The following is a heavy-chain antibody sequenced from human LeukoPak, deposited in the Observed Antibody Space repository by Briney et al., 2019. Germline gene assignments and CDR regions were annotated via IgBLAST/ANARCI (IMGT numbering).Heavy chain of an antibody. V-gene: IGHV3-48*01. D-gene: IGHD2-15*01. J-gene: IGHJ4*02. CDR1: GLTLSIDS. Sequence: EGSRRRFCAPPGLTLSIDSRSWVRQAPGEGLEWVSYISSRSSTIYYADSMKGRFTISRDNAKNSLYLQMTSLRAEPTAVYYCLLALDFWGKGTLVTVSS. CDR2: ISSRSSTI. CDR3: LLALDF.